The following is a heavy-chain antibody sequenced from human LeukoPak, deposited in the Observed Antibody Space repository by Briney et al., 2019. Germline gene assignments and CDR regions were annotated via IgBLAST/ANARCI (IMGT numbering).Heavy chain of an antibody. Sequence: ASVKVSCKASGGTFSKYTISWVRQRPGQGLEWMGGITPLFGTANYAQKFQGRVTITRDTSANIVYVELSSLISEDTAVYYCARPRASSPGNWFDSWGQGTLVTVSS. CDR1: GGTFSKYT. V-gene: IGHV1-69*05. CDR2: ITPLFGTA. J-gene: IGHJ5*01. CDR3: ARPRASSPGNWFDS. D-gene: IGHD6-13*01.